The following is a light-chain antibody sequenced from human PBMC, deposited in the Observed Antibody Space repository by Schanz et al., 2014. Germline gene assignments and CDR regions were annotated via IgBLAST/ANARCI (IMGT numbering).Light chain of an antibody. CDR2: DVS. J-gene: IGLJ2*01. CDR1: STDVGSYNL. CDR3: SSYASSRTVI. Sequence: QSALTQPASVSGSPGQSITVSCTGTSTDVGSYNLVSWYQQHPGKAPKLMIYDVSNRPSGVSNRFSGSKSGNTASLTVSGLQAEDEADYYCSSYASSRTVIFGGGTKLTVL. V-gene: IGLV2-14*03.